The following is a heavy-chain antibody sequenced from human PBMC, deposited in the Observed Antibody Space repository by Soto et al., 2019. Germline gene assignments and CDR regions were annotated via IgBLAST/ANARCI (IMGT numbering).Heavy chain of an antibody. CDR3: ASDDCSSTSCPEIDY. CDR1: GYTFTSYG. J-gene: IGHJ4*02. CDR2: ISAYNGNT. D-gene: IGHD2-2*01. Sequence: QVQLVQSGAEVKKPGASVKVSCKASGYTFTSYGISWVRQAPGQGLEWMRWISAYNGNTNYAQKLQGRVTMTTDTATSTAYMELRSRRSDDTAVYYCASDDCSSTSCPEIDYWGQGTLVTVSS. V-gene: IGHV1-18*01.